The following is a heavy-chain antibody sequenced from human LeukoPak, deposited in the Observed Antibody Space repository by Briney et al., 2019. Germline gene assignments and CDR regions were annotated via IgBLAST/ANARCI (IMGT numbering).Heavy chain of an antibody. Sequence: GGSLRLSCAAFGFTFSSYAMSWVRQAPGKGLEWVSSFGGIDGGTYYADSVKGRFTISRDNSKNTLYLQMNSLKTEDTAVYYCTTDPSLGTTVTWTSNYFDYWGQGTLVTVSS. V-gene: IGHV3-23*01. CDR2: FGGIDGGT. CDR1: GFTFSSYA. CDR3: TTDPSLGTTVTWTSNYFDY. D-gene: IGHD4-17*01. J-gene: IGHJ4*02.